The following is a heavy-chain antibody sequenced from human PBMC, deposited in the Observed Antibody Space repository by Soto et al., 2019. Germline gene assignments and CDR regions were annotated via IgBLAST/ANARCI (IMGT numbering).Heavy chain of an antibody. CDR2: IKQDGSEK. Sequence: GGSLGLSCAASGFTFSSYWMSWVRQAPGKGLEWVANIKQDGSEKYYVDSVKGRFTISRDNAKNSLYLQMNSLRAEDTAVYYCARGFVYSSGWDGAFDIWGQGTMVTVSS. D-gene: IGHD6-19*01. J-gene: IGHJ3*02. CDR1: GFTFSSYW. CDR3: ARGFVYSSGWDGAFDI. V-gene: IGHV3-7*01.